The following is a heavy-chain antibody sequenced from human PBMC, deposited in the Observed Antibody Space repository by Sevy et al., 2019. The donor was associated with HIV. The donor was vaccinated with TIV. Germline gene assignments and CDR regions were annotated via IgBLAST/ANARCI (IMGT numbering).Heavy chain of an antibody. CDR3: TRRDPDYYDSSGYLDY. CDR1: GFTFSGSA. D-gene: IGHD3-22*01. CDR2: IRSKANSYAT. V-gene: IGHV3-73*01. J-gene: IGHJ4*02. Sequence: GGSLRLSCAASGFTFSGSAMHWVRQASGKGLEWVGRIRSKANSYATAYAASVKGRFTISRDDSKNTAYLQMNSLKTEDTAVYYCTRRDPDYYDSSGYLDYWGQGTLVTVSS.